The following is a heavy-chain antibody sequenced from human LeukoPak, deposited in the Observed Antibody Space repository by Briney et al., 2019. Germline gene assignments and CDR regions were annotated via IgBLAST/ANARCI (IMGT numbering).Heavy chain of an antibody. Sequence: SETLSLTCTVSGGSISSYYWSWIRQPPGKGLEWIGYIYYSGSTNYNPSLKSRVTISVDTSKNQFSLKLSSVTAADTAVYYCARGRGGKRGYFDYWGQGTLVTVSS. CDR3: ARGRGGKRGYFDY. J-gene: IGHJ4*02. CDR1: GGSISSYY. V-gene: IGHV4-59*12. D-gene: IGHD3-16*01. CDR2: IYYSGST.